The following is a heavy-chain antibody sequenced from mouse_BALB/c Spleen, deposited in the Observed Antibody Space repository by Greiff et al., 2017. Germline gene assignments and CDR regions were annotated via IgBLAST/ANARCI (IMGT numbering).Heavy chain of an antibody. V-gene: IGHV1S41*01. CDR3: ARNYYGYDYAMDY. Sequence: DLVKPGASVKLSCKASGYTFTSYWINWIKQRPGQGLEWIGRIAPGSGSTYYNEMFKGKATLTVETSSSTAYIQLSSLSSEDSAVYFCARNYYGYDYAMDYWGQGTSVTVSS. CDR2: IAPGSGST. CDR1: GYTFTSYW. J-gene: IGHJ4*01. D-gene: IGHD1-2*01.